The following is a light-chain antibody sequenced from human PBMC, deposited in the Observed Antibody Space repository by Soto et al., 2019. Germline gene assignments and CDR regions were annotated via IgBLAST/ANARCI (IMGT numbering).Light chain of an antibody. CDR3: QQRND. J-gene: IGKJ5*01. Sequence: EIVLTQSPATLSLSPGERATLSCRASQSVGSYLVWYQQQPGQDPRLLIYDASNRAPGSPARFSGGGSGTDFTRTIGSLEPEDFEVYHCQQRNDFGEGTRLEIK. V-gene: IGKV3-11*01. CDR1: QSVGSY. CDR2: DAS.